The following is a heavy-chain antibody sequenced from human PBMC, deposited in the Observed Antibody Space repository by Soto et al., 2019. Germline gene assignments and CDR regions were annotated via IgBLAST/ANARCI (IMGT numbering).Heavy chain of an antibody. D-gene: IGHD5-18*01. CDR2: INAGNGNT. V-gene: IGHV1-3*01. CDR3: ARSGIQLWPREDY. Sequence: ASVKVSCKXSGYTFTSYAMHWVRQAPGQRLEWMGWINAGNGNTKYSQKFQGRVTITRDTSASTAYMELSSLRSEDTAVYYCARSGIQLWPREDYWGQGTLVTVSS. J-gene: IGHJ4*02. CDR1: GYTFTSYA.